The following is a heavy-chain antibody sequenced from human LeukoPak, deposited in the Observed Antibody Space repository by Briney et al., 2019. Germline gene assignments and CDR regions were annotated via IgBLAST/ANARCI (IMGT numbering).Heavy chain of an antibody. CDR2: ITPMFGIA. V-gene: IGHV1-69*10. J-gene: IGHJ4*02. D-gene: IGHD1-1*01. CDR3: VRDFMYNTACTGC. Sequence: ASVKVSCKTSGGTFSTYAINWVRQAPGQGLEWMGGITPMFGIANYAQKFQGRVTMTRDMSTSTVYMQLSSLRSDDTAVYYCVRDFMYNTACTGCWGQGTLVTVSS. CDR1: GGTFSTYA.